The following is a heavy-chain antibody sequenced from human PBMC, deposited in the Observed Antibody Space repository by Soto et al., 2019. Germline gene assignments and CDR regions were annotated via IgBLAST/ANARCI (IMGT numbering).Heavy chain of an antibody. V-gene: IGHV1-8*01. CDR2: MNPNSGNT. J-gene: IGHJ5*02. D-gene: IGHD3-3*01. CDR1: GYTLTSYD. Sequence: ASVKVSCKASGYTLTSYDINWVRQATGQGLEWMGWMNPNSGNTGYAQKFQGRVTMTRNTSISTAYMELSSLRSEDTAVYYCAKDYDFWSGYNNWFDPWGQGTLVTVPQ. CDR3: AKDYDFWSGYNNWFDP.